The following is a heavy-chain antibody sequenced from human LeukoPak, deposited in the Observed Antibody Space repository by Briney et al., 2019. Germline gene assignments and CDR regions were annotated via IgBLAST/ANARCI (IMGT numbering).Heavy chain of an antibody. CDR1: GYTFTSYG. D-gene: IGHD5-18*01. Sequence: ASVKVSCKASGYTFTSYGISWVRQAPGQGLEWMGWISPYNSNTYYAQNLQGRVTMTTDTSTSTTYMELRSLRSDDTAVYYCARGYSYGHDDYWGQGTLVTVSS. CDR3: ARGYSYGHDDY. J-gene: IGHJ4*02. V-gene: IGHV1-18*01. CDR2: ISPYNSNT.